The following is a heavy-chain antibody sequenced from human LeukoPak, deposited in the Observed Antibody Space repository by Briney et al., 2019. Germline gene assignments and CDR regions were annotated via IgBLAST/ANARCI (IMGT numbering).Heavy chain of an antibody. CDR3: AGSSSWDTYSYSYGMDV. V-gene: IGHV4-59*08. J-gene: IGHJ6*02. CDR2: IYYSGST. Sequence: SETLSLTCTVSGASISSHYWTWIRQPPGKGLEWIGYIYYSGSTNYNPSLKSRVTISVDTSKRQFSLKLNFVAAADTAVYFCAGSSSWDTYSYSYGMDVWGQGTTVTVS. D-gene: IGHD6-13*01. CDR1: GASISSHY.